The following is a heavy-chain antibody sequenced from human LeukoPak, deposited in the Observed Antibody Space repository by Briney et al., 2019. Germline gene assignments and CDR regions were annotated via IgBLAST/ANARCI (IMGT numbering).Heavy chain of an antibody. V-gene: IGHV4-59*01. Sequence: PSETLSLTCTVSGGSISSYYWSWIRQPPGKGLEWIGYIYYSGSTNYNPSLKSRVTISVDTSKNQFSLKLSSVTAADTAVYYCARDEARQDYYDSSGYYYLGAFDIWGQGTMVTVSS. CDR1: GGSISSYY. D-gene: IGHD3-22*01. CDR3: ARDEARQDYYDSSGYYYLGAFDI. CDR2: IYYSGST. J-gene: IGHJ3*02.